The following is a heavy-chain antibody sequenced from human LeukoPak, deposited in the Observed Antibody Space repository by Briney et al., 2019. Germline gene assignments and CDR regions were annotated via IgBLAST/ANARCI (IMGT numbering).Heavy chain of an antibody. Sequence: GGSLRLSCAASGLTFRSFGMHWVRQAPGKGLEWVAVISYDGSNKYYADSVKGRFTISRDNSKNTLYLQMNSLRAEDTAVYYCAKPPEVGATVGYFDYWGQGTLVTVSS. CDR3: AKPPEVGATVGYFDY. J-gene: IGHJ4*02. D-gene: IGHD1-26*01. V-gene: IGHV3-30*18. CDR1: GLTFRSFG. CDR2: ISYDGSNK.